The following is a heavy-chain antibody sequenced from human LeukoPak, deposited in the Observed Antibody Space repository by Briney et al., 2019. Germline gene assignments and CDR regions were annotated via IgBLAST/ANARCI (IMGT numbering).Heavy chain of an antibody. CDR2: ISGSGGNT. J-gene: IGHJ4*02. Sequence: GGSLRLSCAASGFTFCSFAMSWVRQAPGKGLEWVSSISGSGGNTHYADSVKGRFTISRENSKHTLYLQMNSLRVEDTAVYYCAKHLSEYSSGYSLDYWGQGTLVTVSS. CDR1: GFTFCSFA. V-gene: IGHV3-23*01. CDR3: AKHLSEYSSGYSLDY. D-gene: IGHD6-19*01.